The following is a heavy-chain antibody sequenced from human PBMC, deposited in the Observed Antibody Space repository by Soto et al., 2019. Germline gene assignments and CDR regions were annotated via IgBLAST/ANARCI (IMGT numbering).Heavy chain of an antibody. CDR3: AENRDGSGSYYFDY. J-gene: IGHJ4*02. CDR2: INAGNGNT. CDR1: GYTFTSYA. V-gene: IGHV1-3*01. D-gene: IGHD3-10*01. Sequence: ASGKVSCKASGYTFTSYAMHWVRQAPGQRLEWMGWINAGNGNTKYSQKFQGRVTITRDTSASTAYMELSSLRSEDTAVYYCAENRDGSGSYYFDYWGQGTLVTVSS.